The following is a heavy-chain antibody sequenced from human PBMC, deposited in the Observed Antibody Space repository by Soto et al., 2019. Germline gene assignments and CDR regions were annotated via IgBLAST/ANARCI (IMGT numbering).Heavy chain of an antibody. V-gene: IGHV1-2*04. CDR2: INPNSGGT. D-gene: IGHD3-9*01. CDR1: GYTFTGYY. Sequence: ASVKVSCKASGYTFTGYYMHWVRQAPGQGLEWMGWINPNSGGTNYAQKFQDWVTMTRDTSISTAYMELSRLRSDDTAVYYCARVQNHDILTASSPRRSIDYWGQGALVTVSS. J-gene: IGHJ4*02. CDR3: ARVQNHDILTASSPRRSIDY.